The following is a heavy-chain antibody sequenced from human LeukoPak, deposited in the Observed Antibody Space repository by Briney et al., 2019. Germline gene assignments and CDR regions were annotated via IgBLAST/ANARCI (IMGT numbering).Heavy chain of an antibody. D-gene: IGHD3-16*01. J-gene: IGHJ4*02. CDR2: IRWNSGSI. CDR1: GFTFDDYS. Sequence: GGSLTLSCAASGFTFDDYSMHWVRQAPGKGLEWVSGIRWNSGSIGYADSVEGRSTLSRDNAKNSLYLQMTSLRAEEPGLYRCARDSGSRQGGFDYCSEGTLATVYS. V-gene: IGHV3-9*01. CDR3: ARDSGSRQGGFDY.